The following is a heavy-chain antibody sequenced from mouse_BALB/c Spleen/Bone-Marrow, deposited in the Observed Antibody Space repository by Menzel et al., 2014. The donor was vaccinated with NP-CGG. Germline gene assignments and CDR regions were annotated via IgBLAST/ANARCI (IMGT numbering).Heavy chain of an antibody. J-gene: IGHJ4*01. CDR2: ISSGSSTI. Sequence: EVKLVESGGGLAQPGGSRKLSCAASGFTFSSFGMHWVRQAPEKGLEWVAYISSGSSTIYYADTVEGRFTISRDNPKNTLFLQMTSLRSEDTAMYYCVRSYDSYAMAFWGQGTSVTVSS. CDR1: GFTFSSFG. V-gene: IGHV5-17*02. CDR3: VRSYDSYAMAF. D-gene: IGHD2-10*02.